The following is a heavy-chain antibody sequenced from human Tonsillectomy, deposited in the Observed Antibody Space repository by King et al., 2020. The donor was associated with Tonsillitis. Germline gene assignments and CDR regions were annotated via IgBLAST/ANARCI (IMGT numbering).Heavy chain of an antibody. J-gene: IGHJ6*03. CDR2: IIDSAGVT. CDR1: GFTFSRFS. CDR3: AKLLRSGYHLYYMDV. V-gene: IGHV3-23*04. Sequence: VQLVQSGGGLVQPGGSLRLSCAASGFTFSRFSMTWVRQAPGKGLEWVSSIIDSAGVTDYADSVNGRFTISRDNSKNTLYLQGNGLRAEETAVYYCAKLLRSGYHLYYMDVWGKGTTVTVSS. D-gene: IGHD3-3*01.